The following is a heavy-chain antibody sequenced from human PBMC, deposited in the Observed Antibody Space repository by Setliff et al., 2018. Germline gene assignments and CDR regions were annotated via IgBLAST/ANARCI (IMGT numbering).Heavy chain of an antibody. D-gene: IGHD2-2*03. CDR2: IKQDGSVK. J-gene: IGHJ4*02. CDR3: AREALDIVVVPAALDY. Sequence: GGSLRLSCAASGFTFSSYWMNWVRQAPGKGLEWVANIKQDGSVKNYVDSVRGRFTISRDNAKNSLYLQMNSLRAEDTAVYYCAREALDIVVVPAALDYWGQGTLVTVSS. V-gene: IGHV3-7*01. CDR1: GFTFSSYW.